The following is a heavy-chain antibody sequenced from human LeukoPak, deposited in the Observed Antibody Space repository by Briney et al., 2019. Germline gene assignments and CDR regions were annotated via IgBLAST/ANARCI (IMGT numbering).Heavy chain of an antibody. V-gene: IGHV3-30*04. J-gene: IGHJ4*02. CDR2: ISYDGSNK. CDR3: ARDYHSAAGDY. Sequence: GGSLRLSCAASGFTFSSYAMHWVRQAPGKGLEWVAVISYDGSNKYYADSVKGRFTISRDNSKNTLYLQMNSLRAEDTAVYYCARDYHSAAGDYWGQGTLVTVSS. CDR1: GFTFSSYA. D-gene: IGHD6-13*01.